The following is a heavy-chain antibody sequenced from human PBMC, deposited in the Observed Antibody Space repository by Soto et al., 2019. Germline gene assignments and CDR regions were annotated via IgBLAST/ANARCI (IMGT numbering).Heavy chain of an antibody. CDR1: GFTFSDYY. Sequence: QVQLVESGGGLVKPGGSLRLSCAASGFTFSDYYMSWVRQAPGKGLEWVSYISSSGSTIYYADSVKGRFTISRDNAKNSLYLQMNSLRAEDTAVYYCARELTTGIPYYYYGMDVWGQGTTVTVSS. CDR3: ARELTTGIPYYYYGMDV. V-gene: IGHV3-11*01. D-gene: IGHD1-1*01. J-gene: IGHJ6*02. CDR2: ISSSGSTI.